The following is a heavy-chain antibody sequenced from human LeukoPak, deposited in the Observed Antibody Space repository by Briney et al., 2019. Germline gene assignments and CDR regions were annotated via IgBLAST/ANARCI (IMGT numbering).Heavy chain of an antibody. Sequence: GASVKVSCKASGGTFSSYAISWVRQAPGQGLEWMGGIIPIFGTANYAQKFQGRVTITADESTSTAYMELSSLRSDDTAVYYCARARHRWIQLWLSIPYFDYWGQGTLVTVSS. CDR2: IIPIFGTA. CDR3: ARARHRWIQLWLSIPYFDY. CDR1: GGTFSSYA. J-gene: IGHJ4*02. V-gene: IGHV1-69*13. D-gene: IGHD5-18*01.